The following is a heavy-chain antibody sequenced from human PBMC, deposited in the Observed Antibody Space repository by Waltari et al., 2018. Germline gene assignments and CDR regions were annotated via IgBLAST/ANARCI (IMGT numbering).Heavy chain of an antibody. CDR3: AKGGRITMIVVAFDAFDI. V-gene: IGHV3-30*02. J-gene: IGHJ3*02. CDR2: IRYDGSNK. D-gene: IGHD3-22*01. CDR1: GFTFSSYG. Sequence: QVQLVESGGGVVQPGGSLRLSCAASGFTFSSYGMHWVRQAPGKGLEWVAFIRYDGSNKYYADSVKGRFTISRDNSKNTLYLQRNSLRAEDTAVYYCAKGGRITMIVVAFDAFDIWGQGTMVTVSS.